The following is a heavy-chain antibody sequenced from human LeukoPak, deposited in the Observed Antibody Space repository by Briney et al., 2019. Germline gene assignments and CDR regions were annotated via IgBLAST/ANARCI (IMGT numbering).Heavy chain of an antibody. CDR3: AITSNWGSGVADY. Sequence: SETLSLTCTVSGGSISSYYWSWIRQPPGKGLEWIGYIYYSGSTNYNPSLKSRVTISVDTSKNQFSLKLSSVTAADTAVYYCAITSNWGSGVADYWGQGTLVTVSS. V-gene: IGHV4-59*12. D-gene: IGHD7-27*01. CDR2: IYYSGST. J-gene: IGHJ4*02. CDR1: GGSISSYY.